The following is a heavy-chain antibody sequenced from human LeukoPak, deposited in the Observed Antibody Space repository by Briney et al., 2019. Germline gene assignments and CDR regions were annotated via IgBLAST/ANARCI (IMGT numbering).Heavy chain of an antibody. V-gene: IGHV4-38-2*01. CDR3: ARLPHRCSSATCYLVRIDY. CDR1: SYSISSGYY. CDR2: IYHSGNT. Sequence: PSETLSLTCAVSSYSISSGYYWGWIRQPPGKGLEWTGSIYHSGNTFYNPSLKSRVTISVDTSKNQFSLRLSSMTAADTAVYYCARLPHRCSSATCYLVRIDYWGQGTLVTVSP. J-gene: IGHJ4*02. D-gene: IGHD2-2*01.